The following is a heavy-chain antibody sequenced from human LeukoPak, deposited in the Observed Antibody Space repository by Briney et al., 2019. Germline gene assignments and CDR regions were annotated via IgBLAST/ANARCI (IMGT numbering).Heavy chain of an antibody. CDR1: GYTFTGYY. CDR3: ARGYLLMVYANYMDV. V-gene: IGHV1-2*02. J-gene: IGHJ6*03. Sequence: ASVKVSCKASGYTFTGYYMHWVRQTPGQGLEWMGWINPNSGGTNYAQKFQGRVTMTRDTSISTAYMELSRLRSDDTAVYYCARGYLLMVYANYMDVWSKGTTVTVSS. D-gene: IGHD2-8*01. CDR2: INPNSGGT.